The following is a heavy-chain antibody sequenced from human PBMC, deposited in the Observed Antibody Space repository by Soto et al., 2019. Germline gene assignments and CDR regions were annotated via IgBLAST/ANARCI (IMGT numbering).Heavy chain of an antibody. CDR3: ARVSGSYYYGMDV. CDR1: GGSISSYY. Sequence: PSETLSLTCTVSGGSISSYYWNWIRQPPGKGLEWIGEIYHSGSTNYNPSLKSRVTISVDKSKNQFSLKLSSVTAADTAVYYCARVSGSYYYGMDVWGQGTTVTVSS. CDR2: IYHSGST. J-gene: IGHJ6*02. V-gene: IGHV4-59*12.